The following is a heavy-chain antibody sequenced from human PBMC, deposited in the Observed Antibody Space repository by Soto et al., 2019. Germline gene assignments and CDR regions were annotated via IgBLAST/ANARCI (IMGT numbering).Heavy chain of an antibody. Sequence: QVQLVESGGGVVQPGRSLRLSCAASGFTFSSYGMHWVRQAPGKGLEWVTRISDDGSDKKYSASVKGRFTVTRDNSKNTLYLQMNSLRPEDTAVYYCAKESGYDFDQCGQGGLVIVSS. CDR1: GFTFSSYG. CDR2: ISDDGSDK. J-gene: IGHJ5*02. V-gene: IGHV3-30*18. CDR3: AKESGYDFDQ. D-gene: IGHD5-12*01.